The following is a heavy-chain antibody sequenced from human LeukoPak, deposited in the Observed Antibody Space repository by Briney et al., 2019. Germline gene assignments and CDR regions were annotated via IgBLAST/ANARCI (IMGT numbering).Heavy chain of an antibody. CDR3: ARAGLGYCSSTSCSRHYSDY. J-gene: IGHJ4*02. Sequence: GGSLRLSCAASGFTFSSYWMSWVRQAPGKGLEWVANIKQDGSEKYYVDSVKGRFTISRDNAKNSLYLQMNSLRAEDTAVYYCARAGLGYCSSTSCSRHYSDYWGQGTLVTVSS. D-gene: IGHD2-2*01. CDR1: GFTFSSYW. V-gene: IGHV3-7*01. CDR2: IKQDGSEK.